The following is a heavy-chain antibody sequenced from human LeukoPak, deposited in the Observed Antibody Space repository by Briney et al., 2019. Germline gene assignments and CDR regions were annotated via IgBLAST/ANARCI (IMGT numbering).Heavy chain of an antibody. Sequence: GGSLRLSCAVSGFTFSRYAMSWVRQAPGKGLEWVSAISGSGGSTYYADSVKGRFTISRDNSRNTLYLQMSSLRAEDTAVYYCARRGNTSAYYSLYWGQGTLVTVSS. CDR2: ISGSGGST. J-gene: IGHJ4*02. V-gene: IGHV3-23*01. CDR1: GFTFSRYA. D-gene: IGHD3-22*01. CDR3: ARRGNTSAYYSLY.